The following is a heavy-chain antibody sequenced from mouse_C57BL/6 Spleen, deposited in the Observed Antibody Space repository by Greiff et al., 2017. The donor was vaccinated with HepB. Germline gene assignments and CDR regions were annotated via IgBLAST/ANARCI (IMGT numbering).Heavy chain of an antibody. CDR3: IYGSSYLNYFDY. Sequence: EVKLVESGGGLVQPGGSMKLSCVASGFTFSNYWMNWVRQSPEKGLEWVAQIRLKSDNYATHYAESVKGRFTISRDDSKSSVYLQMNNLRAEDTGIYYCIYGSSYLNYFDYWGQGTTLTVSS. D-gene: IGHD1-1*01. CDR1: GFTFSNYW. CDR2: IRLKSDNYAT. V-gene: IGHV6-3*01. J-gene: IGHJ2*01.